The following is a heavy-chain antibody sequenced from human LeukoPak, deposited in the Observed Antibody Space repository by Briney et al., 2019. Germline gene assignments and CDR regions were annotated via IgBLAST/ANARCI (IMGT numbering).Heavy chain of an antibody. D-gene: IGHD2-21*02. V-gene: IGHV3-74*01. J-gene: IGHJ4*02. CDR1: GFTFSSYW. CDR2: INSDGSST. Sequence: GALRLSCAASGFTFSSYWMHWVRQAPGKGLVWVSRINSDGSSTSYADSVKGRFTISRDNAKNTLYLQMNSLRAEDTAVYYCASLAYYGGDCYRGPFDYWGQGTLVTVSS. CDR3: ASLAYYGGDCYRGPFDY.